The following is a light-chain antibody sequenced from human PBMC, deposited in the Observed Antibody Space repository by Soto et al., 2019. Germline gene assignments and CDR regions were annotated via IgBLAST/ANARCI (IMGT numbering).Light chain of an antibody. CDR3: SSSSDSKKLL. CDR2: EVT. V-gene: IGLV2-8*01. CDR1: TSDVGGSNY. Sequence: QSALTQPPSASGSPGQSVTISCTGTTSDVGGSNYVSWYQQYPGKAPKLIIYEVTQRPSGVPARFSGSRSGNTASLTVSGLQAEDEADYYCSSSSDSKKLLFGGGTKVTVL. J-gene: IGLJ3*02.